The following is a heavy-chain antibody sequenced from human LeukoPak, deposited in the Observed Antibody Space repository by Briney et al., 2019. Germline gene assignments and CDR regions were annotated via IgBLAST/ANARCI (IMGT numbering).Heavy chain of an antibody. CDR1: GYTFTGYY. CDR3: ASVLGGNPGYFDY. Sequence: ASVKVSCKASGYTFTGYYMHWVRQAPGQGLEWMGWINPNSGGTNYAQKFQGRVTMTRDTSISTAYMELSRLRSDDTAVYYCASVLGGNPGYFDYWGQGTLVTVSS. D-gene: IGHD4-23*01. CDR2: INPNSGGT. V-gene: IGHV1-2*02. J-gene: IGHJ4*02.